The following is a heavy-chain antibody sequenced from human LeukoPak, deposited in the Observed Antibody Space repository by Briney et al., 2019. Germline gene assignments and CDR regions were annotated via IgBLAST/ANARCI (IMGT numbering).Heavy chain of an antibody. D-gene: IGHD5-18*01. CDR1: GFDFSTQW. J-gene: IGHJ4*02. Sequence: GGSLRLSCAASGFDFSTQWMSWVRQAPGKGLEWVAIVNQGATQKYYVDSVKGRFTISRDNAENSLYLQMNSLRAEDTAVYYCAKAPANYVDTAMGTFDYWGQGTLVTVSS. V-gene: IGHV3-7*03. CDR2: VNQGATQK. CDR3: AKAPANYVDTAMGTFDY.